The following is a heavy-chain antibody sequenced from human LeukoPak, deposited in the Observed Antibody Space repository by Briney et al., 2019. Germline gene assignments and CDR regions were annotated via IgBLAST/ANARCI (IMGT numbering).Heavy chain of an antibody. V-gene: IGHV3-66*02. J-gene: IGHJ4*02. CDR1: GFLLSNHG. CDR2: IYSGGCT. Sequence: PGGTLGLLCAASGFLLSNHGMNGVRQAPGEGLEWVSVIYSGGCTYYADSVKGRFTLSRDNSKNTLYLQMNRVRDEDKAGYYCGGDKGEMATEDWGQGTLVSVSS. D-gene: IGHD5-24*01. CDR3: GGDKGEMATED.